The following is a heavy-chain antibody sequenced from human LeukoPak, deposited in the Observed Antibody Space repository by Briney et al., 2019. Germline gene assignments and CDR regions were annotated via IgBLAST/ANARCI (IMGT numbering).Heavy chain of an antibody. CDR3: ARPTAPYCGGYCYYAEYFQH. J-gene: IGHJ1*01. CDR2: IIPILGIA. V-gene: IGHV1-69*04. Sequence: SVKVSCKASGGTFSSYAVSWVRQAPGQGLEWMGRIIPILGIANYAQKLQGRVTITADKSTSTAYMELSSLRSEDTAVYYCARPTAPYCGGYCYYAEYFQHWGQGTLVTVSS. D-gene: IGHD2-21*02. CDR1: GGTFSSYA.